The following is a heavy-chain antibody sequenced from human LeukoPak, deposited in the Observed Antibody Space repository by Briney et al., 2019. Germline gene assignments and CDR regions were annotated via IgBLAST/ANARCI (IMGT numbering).Heavy chain of an antibody. J-gene: IGHJ5*02. D-gene: IGHD5-24*01. V-gene: IGHV1-46*01. CDR2: ISPSGGST. CDR1: GYTFTSNY. Sequence: ASVKVSCKAFGYTFTSNYMHWVRQAPGQGPEWMGVISPSGGSTTYAQKFQGRVTLTRDMSTSTDYLELSSLRSEDTVVYYCARDNSVRDEAWWFNPWGQGALVTVSS. CDR3: ARDNSVRDEAWWFNP.